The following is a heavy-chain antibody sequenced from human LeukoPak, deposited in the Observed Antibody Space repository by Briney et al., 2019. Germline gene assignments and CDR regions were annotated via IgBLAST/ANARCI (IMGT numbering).Heavy chain of an antibody. V-gene: IGHV3-30*02. Sequence: GGSLRLSCAASGFSFITNGIHWVRQAPGKGLEWVAFIRYDGSNRFYADSVRGRFTISRDNSKNTVYLQMNSLRAEDTAVHYCAKDQYSSSGPYYYYMDVWGKGTTVTVSS. CDR3: AKDQYSSSGPYYYYMDV. D-gene: IGHD6-6*01. CDR1: GFSFITNG. J-gene: IGHJ6*03. CDR2: IRYDGSNR.